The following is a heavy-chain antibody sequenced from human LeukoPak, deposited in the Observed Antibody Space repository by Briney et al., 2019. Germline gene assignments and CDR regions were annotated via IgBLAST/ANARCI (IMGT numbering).Heavy chain of an antibody. V-gene: IGHV4-30-2*01. Sequence: PSETLSLTCAVSGGSISSGGYSWSWIRQPPGKGLEWIGYIYHSGSTYYNPSLKSRVTISVDRSKNQFSLKLSSVTAADTAVYYCARALAGYTIYYFDYWGQGTLVTVSS. D-gene: IGHD5-24*01. J-gene: IGHJ4*02. CDR1: GGSISSGGYS. CDR2: IYHSGST. CDR3: ARALAGYTIYYFDY.